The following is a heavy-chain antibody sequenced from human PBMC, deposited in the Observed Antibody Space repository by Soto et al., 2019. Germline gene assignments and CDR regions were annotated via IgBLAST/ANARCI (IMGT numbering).Heavy chain of an antibody. CDR2: FRAGGDDGTT. CDR3: AKKVNSGSGSQYFDY. D-gene: IGHD3-10*01. CDR1: GFTFSSYS. Sequence: QTGGSLRLSCVASGFTFSSYSMSWVRQAPGKGLEWVSGFRAGGDDGTTYYADSVKGRFTISRDNSKNTLFLQMSSLRAEDTAIYYCAKKVNSGSGSQYFDYFGQGTLVTVSS. J-gene: IGHJ4*02. V-gene: IGHV3-23*01.